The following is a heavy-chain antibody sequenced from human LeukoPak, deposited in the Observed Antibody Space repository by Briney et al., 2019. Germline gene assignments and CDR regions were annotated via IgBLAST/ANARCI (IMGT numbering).Heavy chain of an antibody. CDR1: GGSISGYY. Sequence: PSETLSLTCTVSGGSISGYYWSWIRQPPGKGLEWIGSIYYSGSTYYNPSLKSRVTISVDTSKNQFSLKLSSVTAADTAVYYCARLDVVTTIDYWGQGTLVTVSS. V-gene: IGHV4-59*05. D-gene: IGHD4-11*01. J-gene: IGHJ4*02. CDR2: IYYSGST. CDR3: ARLDVVTTIDY.